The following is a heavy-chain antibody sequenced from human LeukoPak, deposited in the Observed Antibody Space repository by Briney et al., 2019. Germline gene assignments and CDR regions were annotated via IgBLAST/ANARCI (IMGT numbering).Heavy chain of an antibody. CDR1: AYTFTNHF. J-gene: IGHJ4*02. D-gene: IGHD6-19*01. CDR3: AGNSGWYNLGDY. V-gene: IGHV1-46*01. CDR2: FNPRDGIT. Sequence: GASVKVSCKASAYTFTNHFIHWVRQAPGQGLEWVGVFNPRDGITTYAQMFQDRVTMTSDTSTSTFYMELSSLTSEDTAVYYCAGNSGWYNLGDYWGQGTLVTVSS.